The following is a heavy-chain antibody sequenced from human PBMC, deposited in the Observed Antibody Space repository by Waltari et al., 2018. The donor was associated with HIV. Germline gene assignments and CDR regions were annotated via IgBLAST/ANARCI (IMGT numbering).Heavy chain of an antibody. D-gene: IGHD5-18*01. Sequence: VQLVQSVPAETTPAAPVKRPCKASGSTLTRYDITRARQATGQGRELMGWMNPNSGNTGYAQKFQGRVTMTRNTSISTAYMELSSLRSEDTSVYYCARGLTAIPPGGYWGQGTLVTVSS. V-gene: IGHV1-8*01. CDR1: GSTLTRYD. J-gene: IGHJ4*02. CDR3: ARGLTAIPPGGY. CDR2: MNPNSGNT.